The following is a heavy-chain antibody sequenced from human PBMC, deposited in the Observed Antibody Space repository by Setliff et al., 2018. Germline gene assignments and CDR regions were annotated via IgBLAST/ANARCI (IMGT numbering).Heavy chain of an antibody. CDR1: GFTFSGSA. CDR2: IRSKADSYAT. D-gene: IGHD2-21*02. Sequence: PGGSLRLSCAASGFTFSGSAVYWVRQASGRGLEWVGRIRSKADSYATAYAASVKARFTISRDDSKNTAYLQMNSLKTEDTAVYYCAGAGGNSDYFDYWGQGTLVTVSS. V-gene: IGHV3-73*01. J-gene: IGHJ4*02. CDR3: AGAGGNSDYFDY.